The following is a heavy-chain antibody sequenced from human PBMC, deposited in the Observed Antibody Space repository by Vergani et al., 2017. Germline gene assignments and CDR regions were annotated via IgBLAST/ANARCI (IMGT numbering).Heavy chain of an antibody. D-gene: IGHD1-26*01. V-gene: IGHV3-30*04. Sequence: VQLVESGGGLVKPGGSLRLSCAASGFTFDDYAMHWVRQAPGKGLEWVAVISYDGSNKYYADSVKGRFTISRDNAKNSLYLQMNSRRAEDTAVYYCAREPRHSGSSTFDYWGQGTLVTVSS. CDR1: GFTFDDYA. J-gene: IGHJ4*02. CDR2: ISYDGSNK. CDR3: AREPRHSGSSTFDY.